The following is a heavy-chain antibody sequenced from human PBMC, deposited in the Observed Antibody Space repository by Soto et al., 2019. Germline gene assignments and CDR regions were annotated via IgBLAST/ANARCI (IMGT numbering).Heavy chain of an antibody. V-gene: IGHV4-34*02. Sequence: QVQLQQWGAGLLKPSETLSLTCGVHGGSLSGFYWSWIRQTPTKGLEWIGEISHRRNTNYNPSLKSRITMSLYTSKNQFSLKLTSVTAADTAVYYCARGRYEVVGATGVDYWGQGTLVTVSS. CDR1: GGSLSGFY. D-gene: IGHD1-26*01. CDR2: ISHRRNT. CDR3: ARGRYEVVGATGVDY. J-gene: IGHJ4*02.